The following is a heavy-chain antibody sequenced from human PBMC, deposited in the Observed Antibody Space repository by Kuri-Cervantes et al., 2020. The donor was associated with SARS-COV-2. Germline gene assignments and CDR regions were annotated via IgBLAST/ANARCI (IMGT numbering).Heavy chain of an antibody. CDR3: ARTDYGDYVFDY. V-gene: IGHV1-18*01. D-gene: IGHD4-17*01. CDR2: ISAYNGNT. J-gene: IGHJ4*02. Sequence: ATVKVSCKASGGTFSSYTISWVRQAPRQGLEWMGWISAYNGNTNYAQKLQGRVTMTTDTSTSTAYMELRSLRSDDTAVYYCARTDYGDYVFDYWGQGTLVTVSS. CDR1: GGTFSSYT.